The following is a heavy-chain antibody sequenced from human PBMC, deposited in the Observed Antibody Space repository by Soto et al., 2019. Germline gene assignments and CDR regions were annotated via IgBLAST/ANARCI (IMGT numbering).Heavy chain of an antibody. CDR2: IYYSGLT. Sequence: ASETLSLTCSVSGDSISTEGYYWSWIRQHPGKGLEWIGYIYYSGLTSYSPSLKSRVTISRATSKNQFYLKLSSVTAADTAVYYCARSRSYYVEDFQKWGQGTLVTVSS. CDR3: ARSRSYYVEDFQK. D-gene: IGHD1-26*01. J-gene: IGHJ1*01. V-gene: IGHV4-31*03. CDR1: GDSISTEGYY.